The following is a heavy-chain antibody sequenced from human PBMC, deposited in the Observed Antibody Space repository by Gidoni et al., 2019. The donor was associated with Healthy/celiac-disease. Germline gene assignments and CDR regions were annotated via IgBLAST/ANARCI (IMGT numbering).Heavy chain of an antibody. V-gene: IGHV3-48*03. CDR1: GFTFSSYE. CDR3: AKNLGVGWDYYYGMDV. Sequence: EVRLVESGGGVVQPGGSLRLSCTASGFTFSSYEMNWVRQAPGKGLVWVSYMSISGSTIYYAGPVKGRFTISRDNAKNSLYLQMNSLRAEDTAVYYCAKNLGVGWDYYYGMDVWGQGTTVTVSS. J-gene: IGHJ6*02. CDR2: MSISGSTI. D-gene: IGHD3-10*01.